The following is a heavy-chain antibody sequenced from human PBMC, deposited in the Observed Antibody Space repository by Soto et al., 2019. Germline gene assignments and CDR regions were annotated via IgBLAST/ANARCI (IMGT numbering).Heavy chain of an antibody. J-gene: IGHJ6*02. CDR1: GGTFSSYA. CDR3: ARERYRVYGDTVLNYYYYGMDV. CDR2: IIPIFGTA. Sequence: SVKVSCKASGGTFSSYAINWVRQAPGQGLEWMGGIIPIFGTANYAQKFQGRVTITADESTRTAYMELSSLRSEDTAVYYCARERYRVYGDTVLNYYYYGMDVWGQGTTVTVSS. V-gene: IGHV1-69*13. D-gene: IGHD4-17*01.